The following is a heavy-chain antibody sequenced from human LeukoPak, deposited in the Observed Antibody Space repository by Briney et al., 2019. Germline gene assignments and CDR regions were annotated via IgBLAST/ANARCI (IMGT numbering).Heavy chain of an antibody. Sequence: GGSLRLSCAAPGFTFSRYRMHWVRQAPGKGLVWVSLINTDGSTTNYVDSVKGRFTISRDNAKNTLYLQMNSLGADDTAVYYCAREAYGDYGNDCWGQGALVTVFS. CDR3: AREAYGDYGNDC. D-gene: IGHD4-17*01. J-gene: IGHJ4*02. CDR1: GFTFSRYR. CDR2: INTDGSTT. V-gene: IGHV3-74*01.